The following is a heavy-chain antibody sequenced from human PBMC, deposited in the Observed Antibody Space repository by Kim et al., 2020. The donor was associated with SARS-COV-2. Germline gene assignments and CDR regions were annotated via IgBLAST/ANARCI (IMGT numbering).Heavy chain of an antibody. V-gene: IGHV4-34*01. Sequence: SETLSLTCAVYGGSFSGYYWSWIRQPPGKGLEWIGEINHSGSTNYNPSLKSRVTISVDTSKNQFSLKLSSVTAADTAVYYCARAQGGRDGYNYHYYYYGMDVWGQGTRSPSP. CDR3: ARAQGGRDGYNYHYYYYGMDV. J-gene: IGHJ6*02. CDR1: GGSFSGYY. CDR2: INHSGST. D-gene: IGHD5-12*01.